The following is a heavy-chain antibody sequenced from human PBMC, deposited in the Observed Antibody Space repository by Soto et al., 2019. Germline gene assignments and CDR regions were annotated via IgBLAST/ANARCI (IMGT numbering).Heavy chain of an antibody. CDR3: ARGGSAGVDY. Sequence: ASVKVSCKASGYSFTSLDINWVRHTAGQGLEWMGWMQPSTGRTGYAQKFQGRVTMTRDTSINTAYMELTTLTSDDTAFYYCARGGSAGVDYWGQGTLVTVSS. D-gene: IGHD6-19*01. J-gene: IGHJ4*02. CDR1: GYSFTSLD. CDR2: MQPSTGRT. V-gene: IGHV1-8*01.